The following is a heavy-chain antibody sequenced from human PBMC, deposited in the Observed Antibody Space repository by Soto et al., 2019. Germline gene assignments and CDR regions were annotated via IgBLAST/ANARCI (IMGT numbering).Heavy chain of an antibody. Sequence: PGGSLRLSCAASGFTVSSNYMSWVRQAPGKGLEWLSVIYSGGSTYYADSVKGRFTISRDNSKNTLYLQMNSLRAEDTAVYYCARGPPYYDFWSGNYGMDVWGQGTTVTVSS. CDR3: ARGPPYYDFWSGNYGMDV. CDR2: IYSGGST. CDR1: GFTVSSNY. J-gene: IGHJ6*02. V-gene: IGHV3-53*01. D-gene: IGHD3-3*01.